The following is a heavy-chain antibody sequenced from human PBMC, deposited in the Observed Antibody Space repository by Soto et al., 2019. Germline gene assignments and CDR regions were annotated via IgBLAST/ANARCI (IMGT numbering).Heavy chain of an antibody. D-gene: IGHD7-27*01. V-gene: IGHV1-18*01. CDR2: ISVHKDDT. Sequence: QVLLVQSGREVKKPGASVTVSCKASGYSFIDYGISWVRQAPGQGLEWMGWISVHKDDTNYAQNFQGRVTITRDTSTTTAYMELRSLTSDDTAVYYCARDRSNSDYWGQGTLVTVSS. J-gene: IGHJ4*02. CDR1: GYSFIDYG. CDR3: ARDRSNSDY.